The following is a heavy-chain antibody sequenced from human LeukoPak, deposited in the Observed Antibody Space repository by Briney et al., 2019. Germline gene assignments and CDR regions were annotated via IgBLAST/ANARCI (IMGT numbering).Heavy chain of an antibody. J-gene: IGHJ6*02. Sequence: GGSLRLSCAASGFTFSSYSMNWVRQAPGKGLEWVSSISSSSSYIYYADSVKGRFTISRDNAKNTLYLQMNSLRAEDTAVYYCARDVVLHGMDVWGQGTTVTVSS. D-gene: IGHD3-10*01. CDR3: ARDVVLHGMDV. CDR1: GFTFSSYS. CDR2: ISSSSSYI. V-gene: IGHV3-21*04.